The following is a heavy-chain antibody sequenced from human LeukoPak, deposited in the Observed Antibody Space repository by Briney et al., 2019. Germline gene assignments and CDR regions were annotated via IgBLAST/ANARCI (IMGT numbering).Heavy chain of an antibody. Sequence: PLETLSLTCAVYGGSFSGYYWSWIRQPPGKGLEWIGEINHSGSTNYNPSLKSRVTISVDTSKNQFSLKLSSVTAADTAVYYCARVGMGRYYYDSSGYSFDYWGQGTLVTVSS. CDR2: INHSGST. D-gene: IGHD3-22*01. CDR1: GGSFSGYY. CDR3: ARVGMGRYYYDSSGYSFDY. V-gene: IGHV4-34*01. J-gene: IGHJ4*02.